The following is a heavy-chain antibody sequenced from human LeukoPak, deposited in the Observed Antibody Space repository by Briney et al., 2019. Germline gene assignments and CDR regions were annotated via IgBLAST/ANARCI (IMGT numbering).Heavy chain of an antibody. Sequence: SETLSLTCTVSGGSISSYYWSWIRQPAGKGLEWIGRIYTSGSTNYNPSLKSRVTLSVDTSKNLLSLKLTSVTAADTAVYYCARDSLDQQLFNQGWFDPWGQGTLVTVSS. CDR3: ARDSLDQQLFNQGWFDP. CDR1: GGSISSYY. D-gene: IGHD6-13*01. V-gene: IGHV4-4*07. CDR2: IYTSGST. J-gene: IGHJ5*02.